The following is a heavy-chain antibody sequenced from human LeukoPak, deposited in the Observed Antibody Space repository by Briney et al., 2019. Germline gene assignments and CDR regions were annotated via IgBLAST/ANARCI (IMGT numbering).Heavy chain of an antibody. Sequence: GSSVKVSCKASGYTFTSYYMHGVRQAPGQGLEWMGGIIPIFGTANYAQKFQGRVTITADESTSTAYMELSSLRSEDTAVYYCARPSLSSGPYDYWGQGTLVTVSS. CDR3: ARPSLSSGPYDY. D-gene: IGHD6-19*01. J-gene: IGHJ4*02. CDR2: IIPIFGTA. CDR1: GYTFTSYY. V-gene: IGHV1-69*13.